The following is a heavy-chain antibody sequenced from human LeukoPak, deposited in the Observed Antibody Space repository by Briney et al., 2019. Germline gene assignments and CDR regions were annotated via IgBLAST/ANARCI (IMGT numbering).Heavy chain of an antibody. D-gene: IGHD1-26*01. CDR3: ARGLWEVASGYYYGMDV. V-gene: IGHV4-31*02. Sequence: SETLSLTCTVSGDSFSSGGYYWSWIRQHPGKGMEWNVYIHFGGSTYYNPSLKSRVTISVDTSKNQVSLTLSSVPAADTAVYYCARGLWEVASGYYYGMDVWGQGTTVTVSS. CDR2: IHFGGST. CDR1: GDSFSSGGYY. J-gene: IGHJ6*02.